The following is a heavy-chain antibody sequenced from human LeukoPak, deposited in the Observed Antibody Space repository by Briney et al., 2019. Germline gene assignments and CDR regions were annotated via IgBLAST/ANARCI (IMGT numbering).Heavy chain of an antibody. D-gene: IGHD1-26*01. V-gene: IGHV3-23*01. CDR3: AKASGDHYDYYGMDV. J-gene: IGHJ6*02. CDR1: GFTFSSYA. CDR2: ISGSGGST. Sequence: GESLRLSCEASGFTFSSYAMSWVRQAPGKGLEWVSVISGSGGSTYYADSVKGRFAISRDNSKNTLYLQMSSLRAEDTAVYYCAKASGDHYDYYGMDVWGQGTTVTVSS.